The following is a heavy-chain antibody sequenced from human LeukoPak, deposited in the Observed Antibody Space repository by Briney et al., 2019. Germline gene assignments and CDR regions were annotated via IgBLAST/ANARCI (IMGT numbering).Heavy chain of an antibody. D-gene: IGHD6-13*01. CDR2: ISYDGSNK. J-gene: IGHJ4*02. CDR3: AKDPGYSSSWYFDY. V-gene: IGHV3-30*18. CDR1: GFTFSSYG. Sequence: HPGGSLRLSCAASGFTFSSYGMHWVRQAPGKGLEWVAVISYDGSNKYYADSVEGRFTISRDNSKNTLYLQMNSLRAEDTAVYYCAKDPGYSSSWYFDYWGQGTLVTVSS.